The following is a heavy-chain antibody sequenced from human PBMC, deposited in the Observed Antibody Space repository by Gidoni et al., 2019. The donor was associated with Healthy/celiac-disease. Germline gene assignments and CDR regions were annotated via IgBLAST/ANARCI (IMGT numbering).Heavy chain of an antibody. CDR2: IYYRGST. Sequence: QLQLQESGPGLVKPSATLSLTCTVSGGSISSRSYYWGWMRQPPGKGLEWIGSIYYRGSTDYNPSLKSRVTISVDTAKNQFSLKLSSVTAADTAVYYCARLPRVANLDYGDYLFRGLTDWYFDLWGRGTLVTVSS. D-gene: IGHD4-17*01. V-gene: IGHV4-39*01. J-gene: IGHJ2*01. CDR3: ARLPRVANLDYGDYLFRGLTDWYFDL. CDR1: GGSISSRSYY.